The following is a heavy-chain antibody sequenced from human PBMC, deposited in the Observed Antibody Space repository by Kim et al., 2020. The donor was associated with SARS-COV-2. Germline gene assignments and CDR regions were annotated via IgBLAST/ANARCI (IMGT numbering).Heavy chain of an antibody. CDR1: GGSISNNY. V-gene: IGHV4-59*13. J-gene: IGHJ4*02. D-gene: IGHD2-8*02. CDR2: IYYSGST. Sequence: SETLSLTCTVSGGSISNNYWSWIRQPPGKGLEWIGFIYYSGSTTYNPSLKSRVTISVDTSKNHLSLKLRSVTAPNTAVYYFSRGPWCSGLDYCGRGTLDT. CDR3: SRGPWCSGLDY.